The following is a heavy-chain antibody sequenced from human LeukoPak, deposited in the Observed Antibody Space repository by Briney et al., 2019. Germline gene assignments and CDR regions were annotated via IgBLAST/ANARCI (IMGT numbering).Heavy chain of an antibody. J-gene: IGHJ4*02. CDR2: ISSSGSTI. V-gene: IGHV3-11*01. CDR1: GFTFSDYY. D-gene: IGHD6-19*01. Sequence: GGSLRLSCAASGFTFSDYYMSCIRQAPGKGLEWVSYISSSGSTIYYADSVKGRFTISRDNAKNSPYLQMNSLRAEDTAVYYCAREGGAQWLEPYNLDYWGQGTLVTVSS. CDR3: AREGGAQWLEPYNLDY.